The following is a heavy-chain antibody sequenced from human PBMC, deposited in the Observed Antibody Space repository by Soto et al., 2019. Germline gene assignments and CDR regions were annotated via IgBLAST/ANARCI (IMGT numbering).Heavy chain of an antibody. CDR2: IYAGGGTT. V-gene: IGHV3-23*01. D-gene: IGHD6-13*01. J-gene: IGHJ4*02. Sequence: EVQLLESGGGLAQPGGSLRLSCTASGFIFSNYAMFWVRQAPGKGLEWVSTIYAGGGTTHYADSVKGRFTISRDDSKNTLYLQMNSLKTEDTAVYYCTTDGQQPYWGQGTLVTVSS. CDR3: TTDGQQPY. CDR1: GFIFSNYA.